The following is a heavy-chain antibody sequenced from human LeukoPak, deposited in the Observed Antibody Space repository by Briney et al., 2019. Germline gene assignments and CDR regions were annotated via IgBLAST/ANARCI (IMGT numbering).Heavy chain of an antibody. J-gene: IGHJ6*02. CDR1: GYSFTSYW. D-gene: IGHD4-11*01. CDR3: ARGDYRRYYYYYGMDV. CDR2: IYPGDSDT. V-gene: IGHV5-51*01. Sequence: KDGESLKISCKGSGYSFTSYWIGWVRQMPGKGLEWMGIIYPGDSDTRYSPSSQGQVTISADKSISTAYLQWSSLKASDTAMYYCARGDYRRYYYYYGMDVWGQGTTVTVS.